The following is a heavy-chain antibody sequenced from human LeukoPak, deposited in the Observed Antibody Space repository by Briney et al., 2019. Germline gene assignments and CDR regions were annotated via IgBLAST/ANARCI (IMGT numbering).Heavy chain of an antibody. J-gene: IGHJ4*02. CDR1: GYTFTSYY. CDR3: ARYYLIAAAGMEYFDY. D-gene: IGHD6-13*01. CDR2: INPSGGST. V-gene: IGHV1-46*01. Sequence: ASVKVSCKASGYTFTSYYMHWVRQAPGQGLECMGIINPSGGSTSYAQKFQGRVTMTRDMSTSTVYMELSSLRSEDTAVYYCARYYLIAAAGMEYFDYWGQGTLVTVSS.